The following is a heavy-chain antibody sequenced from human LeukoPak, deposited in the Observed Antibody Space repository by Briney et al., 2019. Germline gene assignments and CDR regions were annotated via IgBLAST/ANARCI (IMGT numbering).Heavy chain of an antibody. Sequence: ASVKVSCTASGYTFTSYYMHWVRQAPGQGLEWMGIINPSGGSTSYAQKFQGRVTMTRDTSTSTVYMELSSLRSEDTAVYYCARSAAMVKNWSKVFDYWGQGTLVTVSS. D-gene: IGHD5-18*01. CDR1: GYTFTSYY. CDR2: INPSGGST. V-gene: IGHV1-46*01. J-gene: IGHJ4*02. CDR3: ARSAAMVKNWSKVFDY.